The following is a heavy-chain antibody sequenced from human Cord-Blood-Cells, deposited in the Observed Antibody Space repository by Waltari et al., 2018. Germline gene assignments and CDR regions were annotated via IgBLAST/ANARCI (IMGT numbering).Heavy chain of an antibody. D-gene: IGHD3-10*01. J-gene: IGHJ4*02. CDR2: IYHSGST. CDR3: ARDEGETMVRGGSSFDY. CDR1: GYSISSGYY. Sequence: QVQLQESGPGLVKPSETLSLTCAVPGYSISSGYYWGWIRPPPGKGLEWIGSIYHSGSTYYNPSLKSRVTISVDTSKNQFSLKLSSVTAADTAVYYCARDEGETMVRGGSSFDYWGQGTLVTVSS. V-gene: IGHV4-38-2*02.